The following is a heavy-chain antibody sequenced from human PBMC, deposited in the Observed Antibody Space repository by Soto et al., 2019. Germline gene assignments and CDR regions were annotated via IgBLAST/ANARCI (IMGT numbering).Heavy chain of an antibody. CDR1: GFTFSSYS. CDR3: AREAAPVVRGVITPQDGAFDI. V-gene: IGHV3-21*01. Sequence: GGSLRLSCAASGFTFSSYSMNWVRQAPGKGLEWVSSISSSSSYIYYADSVKGRFTISRDNAKNSLYLQMNSLRAEDTAVYYCAREAAPVVRGVITPQDGAFDIWGQGTMVTVSS. D-gene: IGHD3-10*01. J-gene: IGHJ3*02. CDR2: ISSSSSYI.